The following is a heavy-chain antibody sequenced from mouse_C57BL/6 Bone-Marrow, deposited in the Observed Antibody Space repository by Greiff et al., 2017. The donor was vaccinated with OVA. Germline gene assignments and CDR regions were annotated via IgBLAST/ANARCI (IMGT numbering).Heavy chain of an antibody. D-gene: IGHD1-1*01. CDR1: GYTFTSYW. J-gene: IGHJ2*01. CDR3: ARSLITPGYFDY. V-gene: IGHV1-55*01. Sequence: QVQLQQSGAELVKPGASVKMSCKASGYTFTSYWITWVKQRPGQGLEWIGDIYPGSGSTNYNEKFKSKATLTVDTSSSTAYMQLSSLTSEDSAVYYCARSLITPGYFDYWGQGTTLTVSS. CDR2: IYPGSGST.